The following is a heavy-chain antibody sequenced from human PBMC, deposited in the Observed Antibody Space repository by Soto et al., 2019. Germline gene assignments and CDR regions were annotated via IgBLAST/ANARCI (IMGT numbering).Heavy chain of an antibody. CDR3: AKLGPYDSGSYMFRYNWFGH. D-gene: IGHD3-10*01. V-gene: IGHV3-23*01. Sequence: PGGSLRLSCAASGFTFSSYAMNWVRQAPGKGLEWVSVISGSDSSTYYAESVKGRFTISRDNSKNTLYVQMNSLRAEDTAVYYCAKLGPYDSGSYMFRYNWFGHWGQGTLVTVSS. CDR1: GFTFSSYA. J-gene: IGHJ5*02. CDR2: ISGSDSST.